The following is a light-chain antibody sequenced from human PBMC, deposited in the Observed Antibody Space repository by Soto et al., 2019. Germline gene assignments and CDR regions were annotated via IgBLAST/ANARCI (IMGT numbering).Light chain of an antibody. Sequence: EILLTQSPGTLSLSPVERATLSCRASQSVSSIYFAWYQQKRGQAPRLLIYASSNRATGIPDRFSGSASGTDFTLTINRLEPEDFAVYYCQLYGISPHFGQGTRLEIK. J-gene: IGKJ5*01. V-gene: IGKV3-20*01. CDR1: QSVSSIY. CDR2: ASS. CDR3: QLYGISPH.